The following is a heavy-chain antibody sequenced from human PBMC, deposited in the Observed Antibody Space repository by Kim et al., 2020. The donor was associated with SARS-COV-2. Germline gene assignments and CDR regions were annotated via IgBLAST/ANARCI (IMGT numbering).Heavy chain of an antibody. V-gene: IGHV3-64D*06. CDR3: VKDGRYFDWLLYNSGSWFDY. D-gene: IGHD3-9*01. CDR1: GFTFSSYA. Sequence: GGSLRLSCSASGFTFSSYAMHWVRQAPGKGLEYVSAISSNGGSTYYADSVKGRFTISRDNSKNTLYLQMSSLRAEDTAVYYCVKDGRYFDWLLYNSGSWFDYWGQGTLVTVSS. CDR2: ISSNGGST. J-gene: IGHJ4*02.